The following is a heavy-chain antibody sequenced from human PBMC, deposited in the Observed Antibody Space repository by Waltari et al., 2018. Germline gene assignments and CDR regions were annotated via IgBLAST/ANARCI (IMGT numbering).Heavy chain of an antibody. Sequence: QVQLQQWGAGLLKPSETLSLTFAVYGGSFSGYYWRWIRQSPGKGLEWIGEINHSGSTNYNPSLKSRVTISVDTSKNQFSLKVSSVTAADTAVYYCARQFSSGWYSEYWGQGTLVTVSS. CDR3: ARQFSSGWYSEY. D-gene: IGHD6-19*01. J-gene: IGHJ4*02. V-gene: IGHV4-34*01. CDR1: GGSFSGYY. CDR2: INHSGST.